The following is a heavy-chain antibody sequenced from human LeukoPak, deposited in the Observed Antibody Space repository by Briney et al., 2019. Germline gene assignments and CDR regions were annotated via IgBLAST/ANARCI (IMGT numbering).Heavy chain of an antibody. CDR1: GFTFSSYW. J-gene: IGHJ4*02. V-gene: IGHV3-23*01. Sequence: GGSLRLSCAASGFTFSSYWMSWVRQAPGKGLEWVSAISGSGGSTYYADSVKGRFTISRDNSKNTLYLQMNSLRAEDTAVYYCAKVGVGVVVAWFDYWGQGTLVTVSS. D-gene: IGHD2-15*01. CDR3: AKVGVGVVVAWFDY. CDR2: ISGSGGST.